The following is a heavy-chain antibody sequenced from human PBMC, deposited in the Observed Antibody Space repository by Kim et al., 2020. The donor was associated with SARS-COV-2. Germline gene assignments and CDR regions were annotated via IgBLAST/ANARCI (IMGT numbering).Heavy chain of an antibody. Sequence: SETLSLTCTVSGGSISSYYWSWIRQPPGKGLEWIGYIYYSGSTNYNPSLKSRVTISVDTSKNQFSLKLSSVTAADTAVYYCARGRNSSGWYRLGYYFDYWGQGTLVTVSS. CDR1: GGSISSYY. V-gene: IGHV4-59*13. J-gene: IGHJ4*02. D-gene: IGHD6-19*01. CDR3: ARGRNSSGWYRLGYYFDY. CDR2: IYYSGST.